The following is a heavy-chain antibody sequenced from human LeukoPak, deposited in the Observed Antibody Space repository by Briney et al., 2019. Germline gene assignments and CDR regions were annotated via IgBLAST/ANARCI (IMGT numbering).Heavy chain of an antibody. J-gene: IGHJ3*01. CDR3: ARRMRTVTDTFDV. D-gene: IGHD4-11*01. CDR2: VYSSGTT. CDR1: GDSLTSHF. Sequence: SETLSLTCTVFGDSLTSHFWSWIRQPPGQGLEWIGYVYSSGTTNYNPSLTSRVSISMDTSKKQISLRLTSLTAADTAVYYCARRMRTVTDTFDVWGQGHLVTVSS. V-gene: IGHV4-59*08.